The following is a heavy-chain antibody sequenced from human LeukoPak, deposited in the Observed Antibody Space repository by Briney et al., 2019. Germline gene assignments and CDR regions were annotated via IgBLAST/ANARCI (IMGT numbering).Heavy chain of an antibody. CDR1: GFTFSTSG. CDR2: IRYDGSNK. Sequence: QPGGSLRLSCAASGFTFSTSGMHWVRQAPGKGLEWVAFIRYDGSNKYYADSVKGRFTISRDNSKNTLYLQMNSLRAEDTAVYYCAKDFSAGYSYGYGEVNYWGQGTLVTVSS. D-gene: IGHD5-18*01. J-gene: IGHJ4*02. V-gene: IGHV3-30*02. CDR3: AKDFSAGYSYGYGEVNY.